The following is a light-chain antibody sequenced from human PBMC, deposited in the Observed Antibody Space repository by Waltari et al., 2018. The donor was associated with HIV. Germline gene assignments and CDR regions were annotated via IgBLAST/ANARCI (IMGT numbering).Light chain of an antibody. CDR2: RDN. CDR1: PNNVGNQG. J-gene: IGLJ2*01. Sequence: HAGLTKPPSVPKGMRQPATLTCTGNPNNVGNQGSSCLQQHQRHPPTHLTYRDNKRPSRSSERFSACRTANTASLIITGVQPEDEDDYFCASWDISLSALVFGGGTTLTVL. V-gene: IGLV10-54*04. CDR3: ASWDISLSALV.